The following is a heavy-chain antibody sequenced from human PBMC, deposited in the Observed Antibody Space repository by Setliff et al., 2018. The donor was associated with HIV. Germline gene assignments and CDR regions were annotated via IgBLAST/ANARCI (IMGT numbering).Heavy chain of an antibody. D-gene: IGHD2-2*01. V-gene: IGHV3-23*01. J-gene: IGHJ4*02. CDR2: ITSGGST. CDR1: GFTFSSYA. Sequence: HPGGSLRLSCAASGFTFSSYAMSWVRQTPEKGLEWVSIITSGGSTYYADSVKGRFSLSRDNSKSTLYLQMNGLRAEDTAVYYCAKDSRNITSCCGENWGQGTLVTVSS. CDR3: AKDSRNITSCCGEN.